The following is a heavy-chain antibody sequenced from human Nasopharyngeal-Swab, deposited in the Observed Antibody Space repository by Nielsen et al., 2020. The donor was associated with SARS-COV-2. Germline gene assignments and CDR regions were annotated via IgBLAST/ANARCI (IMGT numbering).Heavy chain of an antibody. CDR1: GGSISSYY. Sequence: SETLSLTCTVSGGSISSYYWSWIRQPPGKGLEWIGEINHSGSTNYNPSLKSRVTISVDTSKNQFSLKLSSVTAADTAVYYCARGFIRKQWLVRPPRGGAFDIWGQGTMVTVSS. CDR2: INHSGST. CDR3: ARGFIRKQWLVRPPRGGAFDI. V-gene: IGHV4-34*01. D-gene: IGHD6-19*01. J-gene: IGHJ3*02.